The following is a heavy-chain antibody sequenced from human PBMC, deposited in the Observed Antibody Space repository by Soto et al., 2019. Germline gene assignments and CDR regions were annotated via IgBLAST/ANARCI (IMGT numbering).Heavy chain of an antibody. V-gene: IGHV1-69*13. D-gene: IGHD3-3*01. Sequence: GASVKVSCKASGGTFSSYAISWVRQAPGQGLEWMGGIIPIFGTANYAQKFQGRVTITADESTSTAYMELSSLRSEDTAVYYCAAVLRFLEWLSYFDYWGQGTLVTVSS. J-gene: IGHJ4*02. CDR3: AAVLRFLEWLSYFDY. CDR2: IIPIFGTA. CDR1: GGTFSSYA.